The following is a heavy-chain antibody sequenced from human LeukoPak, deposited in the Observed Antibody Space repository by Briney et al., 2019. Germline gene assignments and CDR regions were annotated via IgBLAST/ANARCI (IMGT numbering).Heavy chain of an antibody. CDR3: ARVPYYYDSSGPLPEGELLGNWFDP. CDR1: GFTFSSYA. CDR2: ISYDGSNK. J-gene: IGHJ5*02. Sequence: PGRSLRLSCAASGFTFSSYAMHWVRQAPGKGLEWVAVISYDGSNKYYADSVKGRFTISRDNSKNTLYLQMNSLRAEDTAVYYCARVPYYYDSSGPLPEGELLGNWFDPWGQGTLVTVSS. D-gene: IGHD3-22*01. V-gene: IGHV3-30-3*01.